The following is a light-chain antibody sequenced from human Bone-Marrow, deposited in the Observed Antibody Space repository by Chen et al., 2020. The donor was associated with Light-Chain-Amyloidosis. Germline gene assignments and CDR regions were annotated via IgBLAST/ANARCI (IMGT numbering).Light chain of an antibody. CDR2: DDS. J-gene: IGLJ3*02. Sequence: SYVLTQPSSVSVAPGQTATIACGGNNIGSTSVHWYQQTPGQAPLLVVYDDSARPSGIPERLSGSNAGNTATRTISGVEAGDEADYYWPVWDRSSDRPVFGGGTKLSVL. CDR3: PVWDRSSDRPV. V-gene: IGLV3-21*02. CDR1: NIGSTS.